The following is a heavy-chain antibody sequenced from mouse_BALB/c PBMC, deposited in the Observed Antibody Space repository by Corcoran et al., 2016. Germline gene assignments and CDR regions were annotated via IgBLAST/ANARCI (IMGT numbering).Heavy chain of an antibody. CDR1: GFSLSTSGMG. J-gene: IGHJ4*01. Sequence: QVTLKESGPGILQPSQTLSLTCSFSGFSLSTSGMGVSWIRQPSGKGLEWLAHIYWDDDKRSNPSLKSRLTIPKDTSRNQVFRKITSVDTADTATYYCARRWLLRDYAMDYWGQGTSVTVSS. CDR2: IYWDDDK. V-gene: IGHV8-12*01. CDR3: ARRWLLRDYAMDY. D-gene: IGHD2-3*01.